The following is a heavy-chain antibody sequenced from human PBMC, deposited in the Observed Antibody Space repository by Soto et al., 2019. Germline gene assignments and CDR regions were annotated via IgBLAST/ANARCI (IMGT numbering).Heavy chain of an antibody. CDR3: ARARVHMVDCLDV. J-gene: IGHJ6*02. CDR2: IWYDGSNK. D-gene: IGHD2-21*01. V-gene: IGHV3-33*01. CDR1: GFTFSNNG. Sequence: QVPLVESGGGVVQPGRSLRLSCAASGFTFSNNGMHWVRQAPVKGLEWVAVIWYDGSNKYYADSVKGRFIISRDTSKNRLYPHTNRLGAEDTAVNYGARARVHMVDCLDVWGQGTTVTVSS.